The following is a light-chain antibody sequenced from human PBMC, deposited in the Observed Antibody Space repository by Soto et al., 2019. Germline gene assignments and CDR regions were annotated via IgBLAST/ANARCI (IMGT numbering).Light chain of an antibody. CDR1: SGSIASNS. CDR2: ENN. CDR3: QSYDISTVV. V-gene: IGLV6-57*04. Sequence: NFMLTQPHSVSESPGKTVTISCTRSSGSIASNSVQWFQQRTGSAPTTVIYENNQRPSGVPDRFSGSTDGSSNSASLTISGLQTEDEADYYCQSYDISTVVFGGGTQLTVL. J-gene: IGLJ2*01.